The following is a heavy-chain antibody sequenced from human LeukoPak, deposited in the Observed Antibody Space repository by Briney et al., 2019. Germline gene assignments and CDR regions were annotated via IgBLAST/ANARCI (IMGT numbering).Heavy chain of an antibody. CDR2: ISASGGST. J-gene: IGHJ4*02. CDR3: AEKIRDTGSWHYYDY. CDR1: GFSFSRYD. V-gene: IGHV3-23*01. Sequence: GGSLRLSCAASGFSFSRYDMSWVRQAPGKGLEWVSTISASGGSTYYADAVKGRFTISRDNSKNTLYLQMNSLRAEDTAVYYCAEKIRDTGSWHYYDYWGQGTLVTVSS. D-gene: IGHD6-13*01.